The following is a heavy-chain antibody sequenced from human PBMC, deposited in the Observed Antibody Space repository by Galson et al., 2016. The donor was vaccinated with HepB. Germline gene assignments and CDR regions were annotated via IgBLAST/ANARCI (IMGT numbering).Heavy chain of an antibody. Sequence: TLSLTCTVSGGSVSSGGYYWSWIRQHPGKGLEWIGHIYYSGSPYYNPSLKSRVTISVDTSKNQFSLKLSSVTAADTAVYYCARTTYYYGSGSYWVDYWGQGTLVSVSS. J-gene: IGHJ4*02. CDR2: IYYSGSP. CDR3: ARTTYYYGSGSYWVDY. CDR1: GGSVSSGGYY. V-gene: IGHV4-31*03. D-gene: IGHD3-10*01.